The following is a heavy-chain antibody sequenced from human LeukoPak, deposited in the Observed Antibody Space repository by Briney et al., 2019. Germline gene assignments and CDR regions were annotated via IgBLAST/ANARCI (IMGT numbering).Heavy chain of an antibody. CDR2: IYYSGST. CDR3: ARIGTFTDILTGYSNWFDP. Sequence: SETLSLTCTVSGGSISSSSYYWGWIRQPPGKGLEWIGSIYYSGSTYYNPSLKSRVTISVDTSKNQFSLKLSSVTAADTAVYYCARIGTFTDILTGYSNWFDPWGQGTLVTVSS. CDR1: GGSISSSSYY. D-gene: IGHD3-9*01. V-gene: IGHV4-39*01. J-gene: IGHJ5*02.